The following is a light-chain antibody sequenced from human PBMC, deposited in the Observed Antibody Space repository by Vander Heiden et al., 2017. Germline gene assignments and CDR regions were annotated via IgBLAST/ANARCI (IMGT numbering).Light chain of an antibody. Sequence: GDRVTITCRASQSSSSDLNWYQQKPGKALKLLIYAASSLQSGVPARLSGSGSGKDVTLSISSLQPEDFATYCCQQSYSTLQSFGQGTKVEIK. CDR3: QQSYSTLQS. V-gene: IGKV1-39*01. CDR1: QSSSSD. CDR2: AAS. J-gene: IGKJ1*01.